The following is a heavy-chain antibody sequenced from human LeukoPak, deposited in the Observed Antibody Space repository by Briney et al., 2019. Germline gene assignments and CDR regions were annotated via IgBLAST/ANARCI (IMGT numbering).Heavy chain of an antibody. J-gene: IGHJ4*02. CDR3: ARDQRGSSGPTDY. Sequence: ASVKVSCKASGYTFTGYYMHWVRQAPGQGLEWMGWINPNSGGTNYAQKAQGRVTMTRDTSISTAYMELSRLRSDDTAVYYCARDQRGSSGPTDYWGQGTLVTVSS. CDR2: INPNSGGT. D-gene: IGHD6-19*01. CDR1: GYTFTGYY. V-gene: IGHV1-2*02.